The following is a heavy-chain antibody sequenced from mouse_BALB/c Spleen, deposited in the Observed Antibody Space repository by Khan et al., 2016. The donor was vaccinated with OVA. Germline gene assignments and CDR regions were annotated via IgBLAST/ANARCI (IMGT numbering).Heavy chain of an antibody. Sequence: QVRLQQSGGDLMKPGASVKISCKATGYTFSSYWIEWVNQRPGHGLEWIGQIFPGSVSTTYNEKFKGKATFTADTSSNTAYMQLSSLTSEDSAVYYCARGGYGGFAYWGQGTLVTVSA. CDR2: IFPGSVST. J-gene: IGHJ3*01. CDR3: ARGGYGGFAY. D-gene: IGHD2-2*01. CDR1: GYTFSSYW. V-gene: IGHV1-9*01.